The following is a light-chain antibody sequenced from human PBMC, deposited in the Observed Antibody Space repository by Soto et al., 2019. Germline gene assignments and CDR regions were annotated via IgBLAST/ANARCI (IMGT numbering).Light chain of an antibody. J-gene: IGKJ1*01. CDR2: GAS. V-gene: IGKV3-20*01. Sequence: EIVLTQSPGTLSLSPGERATLSCRASQSVSSSYLAWYQQKPGQAHRLLIYGASSRATGIPARFSGSGSGTDFTLPISRLEPEDSAVYYCQQYGSSPPWTFGQGTKVEIK. CDR1: QSVSSSY. CDR3: QQYGSSPPWT.